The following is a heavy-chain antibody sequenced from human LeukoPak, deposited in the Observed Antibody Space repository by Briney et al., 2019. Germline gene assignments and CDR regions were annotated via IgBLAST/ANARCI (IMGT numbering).Heavy chain of an antibody. J-gene: IGHJ4*02. CDR2: ISSSGSTI. Sequence: PGGSLRLSCAASGFTFSSYEMNWVRQALGKGPEWVSYISSSGSTIYYADSVKGRFTISRDNAKNSLYLQMNSLRAEDTAVYYCARDGDVQYYFDYWGQGTLVTVSS. V-gene: IGHV3-48*03. D-gene: IGHD7-27*01. CDR3: ARDGDVQYYFDY. CDR1: GFTFSSYE.